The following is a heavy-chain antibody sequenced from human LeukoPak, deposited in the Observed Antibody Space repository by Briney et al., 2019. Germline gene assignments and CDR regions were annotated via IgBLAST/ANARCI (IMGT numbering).Heavy chain of an antibody. V-gene: IGHV3-74*01. Sequence: GGSLRLSCAGSAFIFSSYWMYWVRQAPGKGLVWVSRINSGGTSTTYANSVKGRFTISRDNAKNTLYLQMNSLRAEDTAVYYCAREGSSYSMDVWGQGTTVTVSS. CDR1: AFIFSSYW. CDR3: AREGSSYSMDV. J-gene: IGHJ6*02. CDR2: INSGGTST.